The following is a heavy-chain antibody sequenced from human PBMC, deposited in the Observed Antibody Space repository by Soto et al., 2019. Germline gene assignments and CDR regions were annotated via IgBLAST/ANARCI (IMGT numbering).Heavy chain of an antibody. D-gene: IGHD3-16*02. CDR1: RFSFSNFC. CDR2: NSYDGSNK. CDR3: AKALGELSPESYDY. Sequence: SLRLSFSPFRFSFSNFCMLWVRQAPGKGLEWVAFNSYDGSNKYYADSVKGRFTISRDSSEKTLYLQMNSLRPEDTAVYYCAKALGELSPESYDYWGQGT. J-gene: IGHJ4*02. V-gene: IGHV3-30*18.